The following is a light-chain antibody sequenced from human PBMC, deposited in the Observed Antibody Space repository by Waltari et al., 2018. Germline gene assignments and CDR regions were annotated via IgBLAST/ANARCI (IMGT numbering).Light chain of an antibody. Sequence: QLVLTQSPSASASLGASVKLTCTLSSGHSSNVIAWLQQQPEKGPRYLMKVNRDGSHSKGDDIPDRFSGSSSGAERYLTISSLQSEDEADYYCQTGGHGTWVFGGGTKLTVL. J-gene: IGLJ3*02. CDR2: VNRDGSH. CDR3: QTGGHGTWV. V-gene: IGLV4-69*01. CDR1: SGHSSNV.